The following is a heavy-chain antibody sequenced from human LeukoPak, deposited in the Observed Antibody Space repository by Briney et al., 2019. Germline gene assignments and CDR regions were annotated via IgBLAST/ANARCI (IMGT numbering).Heavy chain of an antibody. Sequence: PSETLSLTCTVSGGSIKTGTYCWGWIRQPPGETLEWIGRICNSGSTFYNPSLKSRVTISLDTSENQFSLDLKSVNAADAAVYFCARQQYGDSGGYFDSWGQGALVTVSS. V-gene: IGHV4-39*07. CDR2: ICNSGST. CDR3: ARQQYGDSGGYFDS. D-gene: IGHD4-17*01. CDR1: GGSIKTGTYC. J-gene: IGHJ4*03.